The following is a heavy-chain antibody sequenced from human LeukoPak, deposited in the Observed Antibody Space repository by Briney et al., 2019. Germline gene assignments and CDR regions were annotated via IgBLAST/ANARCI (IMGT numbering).Heavy chain of an antibody. CDR3: ARGGGLNYYYYYMDV. CDR2: IYYSRST. V-gene: IGHV4-59*01. J-gene: IGHJ6*03. CDR1: GGSIISYY. D-gene: IGHD3-16*01. Sequence: SETLSLTCTVSGGSIISYYWSWIRQPPGKGLEWIGYIYYSRSTNYNPPLKSRVTISVDTSKNQFSLKLSSVTAADTAVYYCARGGGLNYYYYYMDVWGKGTTVTISS.